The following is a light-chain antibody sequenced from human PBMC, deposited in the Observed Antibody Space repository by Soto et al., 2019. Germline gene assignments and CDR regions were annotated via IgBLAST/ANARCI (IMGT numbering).Light chain of an antibody. V-gene: IGLV2-8*01. CDR3: SSYAGSNSYV. J-gene: IGLJ1*01. CDR2: EVS. Sequence: QSVLTQPPSASGAPGQSVTISCPGTSSDVGDYNYVSWYQQYPGIAPKLMIYEVSKRPSGVPDRFSGFKSGNTASLTVSGLQAEYEADYYCSSYAGSNSYVFGTGTKVTVL. CDR1: SSDVGDYNY.